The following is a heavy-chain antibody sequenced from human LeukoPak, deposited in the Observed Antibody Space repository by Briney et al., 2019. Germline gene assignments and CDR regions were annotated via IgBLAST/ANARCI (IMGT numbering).Heavy chain of an antibody. Sequence: PGGSLRLSCAASGFTFSDNYMTWVRQAPGRGLEWLSYIRGNGRDIQYADSVKGRFTISRDNAKNLLSLQMDSLRVEDTAIYYCARDPRTVQIWGQGALVTVSS. J-gene: IGHJ4*02. CDR1: GFTFSDNY. D-gene: IGHD1-1*01. CDR3: ARDPRTVQI. V-gene: IGHV3-11*04. CDR2: IRGNGRDI.